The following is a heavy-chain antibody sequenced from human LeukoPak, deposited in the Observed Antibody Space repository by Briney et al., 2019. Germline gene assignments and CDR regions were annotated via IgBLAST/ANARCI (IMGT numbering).Heavy chain of an antibody. J-gene: IGHJ4*02. D-gene: IGHD3-10*01. CDR1: GGTFSSYA. CDR3: AREGGGTPYGSGSYYRY. Sequence: SVKVSRKASGGTFSSYAISWVRQAPGQGLEWVGGILPIFGTANYAQKFQGRVTITADESTSTAYMELSSLRSEDTAVYYCAREGGGTPYGSGSYYRYWGQGTLVTVSS. CDR2: ILPIFGTA. V-gene: IGHV1-69*13.